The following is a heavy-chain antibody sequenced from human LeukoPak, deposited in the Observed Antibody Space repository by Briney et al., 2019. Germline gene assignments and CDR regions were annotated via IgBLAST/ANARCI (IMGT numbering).Heavy chain of an antibody. Sequence: KPSETLSLTCTVSGGSISSHYWSWIRQPPGKGLEWIGYIYYSGSTNYNPSLKSRVTISVDTSKNQFSLKLSSVTAADTAVYYCARDDEAFDYWGQGTLVTVSS. J-gene: IGHJ4*02. CDR2: IYYSGST. V-gene: IGHV4-59*11. CDR3: ARDDEAFDY. CDR1: GGSISSHY.